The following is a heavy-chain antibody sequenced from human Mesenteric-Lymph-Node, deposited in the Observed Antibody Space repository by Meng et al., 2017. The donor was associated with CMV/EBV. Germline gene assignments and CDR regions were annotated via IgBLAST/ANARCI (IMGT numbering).Heavy chain of an antibody. CDR3: ARLQWLVKYFDS. CDR1: GFTFSSYV. J-gene: IGHJ4*02. CDR2: ISASGGIT. V-gene: IGHV3-23*01. Sequence: GGSLRLSCTASGFTFSSYVMSWVRQTPGEGLEWVSAISASGGITYYADSVKGRFTISRDNSKNTLYLQMSSLRPEDTAVYYCARLQWLVKYFDSWGQGTLVTVSS. D-gene: IGHD6-19*01.